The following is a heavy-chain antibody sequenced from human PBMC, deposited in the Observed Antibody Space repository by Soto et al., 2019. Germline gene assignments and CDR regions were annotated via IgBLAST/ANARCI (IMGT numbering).Heavy chain of an antibody. CDR3: ASHKYYYGSGFDY. Sequence: EVQLVESGGGLVQPGGSLRLSCAASGFTVSSNYMSWVRQAPGKGLEWVSVIYSGGSTYYADSEKGRFTISRDNSKNTLYLQMNSLRAEDTAVYYCASHKYYYGSGFDYWGQGTLVTVSS. D-gene: IGHD3-10*01. J-gene: IGHJ4*02. CDR2: IYSGGST. CDR1: GFTVSSNY. V-gene: IGHV3-66*04.